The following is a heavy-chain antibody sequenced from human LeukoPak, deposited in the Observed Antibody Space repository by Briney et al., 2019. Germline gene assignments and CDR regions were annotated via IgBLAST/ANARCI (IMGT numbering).Heavy chain of an antibody. CDR1: GYTFTGYY. V-gene: IGHV1-2*02. J-gene: IGHJ4*02. CDR3: ARHLKWELSFDY. CDR2: INPNSGGT. D-gene: IGHD1-26*01. Sequence: ASVKVSCKASGYTFTGYYMHWVRQAPGQGLEWMGWINPNSGGTNYAQKFQGRVTMTRDTSKNQFSLKLSSVTAADTAVYYCARHLKWELSFDYWGQGTLVTVSS.